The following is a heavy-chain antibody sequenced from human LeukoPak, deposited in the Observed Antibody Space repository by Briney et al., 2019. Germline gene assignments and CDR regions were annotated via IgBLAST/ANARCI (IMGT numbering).Heavy chain of an antibody. J-gene: IGHJ6*02. V-gene: IGHV3-21*01. D-gene: IGHD3-3*01. CDR3: ARDTYYDFWSGYYTAYYYYYGMDV. Sequence: PGGSLRLSCAASGFTFSSYSMNWVRQAPGKGLAWVSSISSSSSYIYYADSVKGRFTISRDNAKNSLYLQMNSLRAEDTAVYYCARDTYYDFWSGYYTAYYYYYGMDVWGQGTTVTVSS. CDR2: ISSSSSYI. CDR1: GFTFSSYS.